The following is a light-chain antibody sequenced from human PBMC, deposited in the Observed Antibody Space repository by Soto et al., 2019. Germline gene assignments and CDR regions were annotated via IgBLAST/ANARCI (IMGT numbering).Light chain of an antibody. CDR1: QSIGSY. J-gene: IGKJ5*01. V-gene: IGKV3-11*01. Sequence: EIVLTQSPATLSLSPGERATLSCRASQSIGSYLGWYQQKPGQAPRLLISDASNRATGIPARFSGSGSGTDFTLTISSLEPEDFAVYYGQQRSTWPRTFGQGTRLEIK. CDR3: QQRSTWPRT. CDR2: DAS.